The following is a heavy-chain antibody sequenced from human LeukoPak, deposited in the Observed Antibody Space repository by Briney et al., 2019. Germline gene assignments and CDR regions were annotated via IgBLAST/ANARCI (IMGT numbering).Heavy chain of an antibody. D-gene: IGHD6-19*01. V-gene: IGHV3-7*03. CDR2: IKQDGSEK. Sequence: GGSLRLSCAASGFIFSSYWMSWVRQAPGKGLEWVANIKQDGSEKYYVDSVKGRFTISRDNAKNSLYLQMNSLRAEDTAVYYCAKDANSSGWYYYYYYMDVWGKGTTVTVSS. CDR1: GFIFSSYW. J-gene: IGHJ6*03. CDR3: AKDANSSGWYYYYYYMDV.